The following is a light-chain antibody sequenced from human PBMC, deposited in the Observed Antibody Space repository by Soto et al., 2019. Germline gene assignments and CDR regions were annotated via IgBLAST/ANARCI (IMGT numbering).Light chain of an antibody. CDR3: QQYDNAPLT. CDR1: QDISTY. CDR2: AAY. J-gene: IGKJ4*01. V-gene: IGKV1-27*01. Sequence: DIQMTQAPSSLSASVGDRVTITCRARQDISTYLAWYPQKPGKVPKLLISAAYTLHSGVRPRFSGSGPGTDFTLTISSLQPEDVATYHCQQYDNAPLTFGGGTKVEIK.